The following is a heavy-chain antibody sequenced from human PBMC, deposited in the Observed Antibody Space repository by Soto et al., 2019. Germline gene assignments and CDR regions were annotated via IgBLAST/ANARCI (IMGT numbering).Heavy chain of an antibody. J-gene: IGHJ5*02. D-gene: IGHD2-15*01. CDR2: IIPIFGTA. Sequence: SVKVSCKASGCTFSSYSISWVRQAPGQGLEWMGGIIPIFGTANYAQKFQGRVTITADESTSTAYMELSSLRSEDTAVYYCARYFPVVTSWFDPWGQGTLVTVSS. CDR1: GCTFSSYS. V-gene: IGHV1-69*13. CDR3: ARYFPVVTSWFDP.